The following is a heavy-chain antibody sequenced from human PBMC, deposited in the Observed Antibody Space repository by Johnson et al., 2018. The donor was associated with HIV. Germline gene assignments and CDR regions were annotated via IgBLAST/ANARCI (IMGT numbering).Heavy chain of an antibody. Sequence: QVQLVESGEDVVQPGRSLRLSCAASGFTSSTSVLHWVRQAPGKGLEWVSVISYDGSYKYYADYVKGRFTISRDNSKNTLYLQMNSLRVEDTAVYYCARDFGYYYDRWAFDIWGQGTMVTVSS. J-gene: IGHJ3*02. CDR1: GFTSSTSV. CDR2: ISYDGSYK. V-gene: IGHV3-30*14. D-gene: IGHD3-22*01. CDR3: ARDFGYYYDRWAFDI.